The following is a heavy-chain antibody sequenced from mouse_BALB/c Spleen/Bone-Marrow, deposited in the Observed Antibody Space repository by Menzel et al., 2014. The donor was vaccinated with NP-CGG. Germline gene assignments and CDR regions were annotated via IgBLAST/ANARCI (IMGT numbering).Heavy chain of an antibody. CDR3: ARGTTALRYFDV. Sequence: VQLVESGGGLVQPGGSRKLSCAASGFTFSSFGMHWIRQAPEKGLEWVAYINGGSNTIYYADTVKGRFTISRDNPKNTLFLQMTSLRSEDTAMYFCARGTTALRYFDVWGAGTTATVSS. D-gene: IGHD1-2*01. V-gene: IGHV5-17*02. J-gene: IGHJ1*01. CDR2: INGGSNTI. CDR1: GFTFSSFG.